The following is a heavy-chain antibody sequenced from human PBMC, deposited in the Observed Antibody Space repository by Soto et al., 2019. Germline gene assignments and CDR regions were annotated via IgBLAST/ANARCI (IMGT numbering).Heavy chain of an antibody. CDR3: ARVRDTIFGVVIYDPSFDY. Sequence: ASVKVSCKASGYTFTSYGISWVRQAPGQGLEWIGWISAYNGNTNYAQKLQGRVTMTTDTSTSTAYMELRSLRSDDTAVYYCARVRDTIFGVVIYDPSFDYWGQGTLVTVSS. CDR2: ISAYNGNT. J-gene: IGHJ4*02. V-gene: IGHV1-18*04. CDR1: GYTFTSYG. D-gene: IGHD3-3*01.